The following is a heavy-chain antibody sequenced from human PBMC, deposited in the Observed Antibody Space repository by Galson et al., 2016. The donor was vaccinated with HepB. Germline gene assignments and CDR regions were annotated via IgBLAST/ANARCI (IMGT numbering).Heavy chain of an antibody. D-gene: IGHD2-15*01. CDR3: ARGCRGGSCIDS. V-gene: IGHV3-21*01. Sequence: CAASGFALSNFSMHWVRQAPGKGLEWVSSISIRSTYIYYADSVRGRFTISRDNAKSSLFLQMNNLRVDDTAVYYCARGCRGGSCIDSWGQGALVTVPS. CDR2: ISIRSTYI. J-gene: IGHJ4*02. CDR1: GFALSNFS.